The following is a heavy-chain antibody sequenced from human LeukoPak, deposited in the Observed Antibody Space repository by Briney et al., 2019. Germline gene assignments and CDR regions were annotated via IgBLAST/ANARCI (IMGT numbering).Heavy chain of an antibody. V-gene: IGHV4-30-2*01. J-gene: IGHJ4*02. CDR1: GGSISSGGYY. D-gene: IGHD3-22*01. CDR3: ARERSDGSGYYSHSYYFDY. Sequence: SETLSLTCTVSGGSISSGGYYWSWIRQPPGKGLEWIGYIYHSGSTYYNPSLKSRVTISVDRSKNQFSLKLSSVTAADTAVHYCARERSDGSGYYSHSYYFDYWGQGILVTVSS. CDR2: IYHSGST.